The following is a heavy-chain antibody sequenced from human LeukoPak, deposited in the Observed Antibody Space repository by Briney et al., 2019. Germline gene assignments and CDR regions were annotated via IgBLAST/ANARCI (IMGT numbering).Heavy chain of an antibody. CDR3: ARDWCSGGSCYSNWFDP. CDR2: IYYRGST. Sequence: SETLSLTCTVSGGSISGYYWSWIRQPPGKGLEWIGYIYYRGSTNYNPSLMSRASISVDTSKNQFSLKLSSVTAADTAVYYCARDWCSGGSCYSNWFDPWGQGTLVTVSS. J-gene: IGHJ5*02. D-gene: IGHD2-15*01. CDR1: GGSISGYY. V-gene: IGHV4-59*12.